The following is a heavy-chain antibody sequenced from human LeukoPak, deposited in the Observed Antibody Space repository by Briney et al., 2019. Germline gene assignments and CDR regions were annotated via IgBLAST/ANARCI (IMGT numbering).Heavy chain of an antibody. V-gene: IGHV3-23*01. CDR3: ATLSRTADYGDKVFDY. CDR2: ISGSGGIT. CDR1: GFTFGSYA. Sequence: GGSLRLSCAASGFTFGSYAIYWVRQAPGKGPEWVSGISGSGGITYFADSVKGRFTISRDNSKNTLYLQMNSLRAEDTAVYYCATLSRTADYGDKVFDYWGQGTLVTVSS. D-gene: IGHD4-23*01. J-gene: IGHJ4*02.